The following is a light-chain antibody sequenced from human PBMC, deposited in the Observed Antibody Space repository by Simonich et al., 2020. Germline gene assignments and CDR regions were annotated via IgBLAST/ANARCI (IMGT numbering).Light chain of an antibody. V-gene: IGLV2-23*03. CDR2: EGS. Sequence: QSALTQPASVSGSPGQSITISCTGTSSDVGSYNLVSWYQQHPGKAPKLMIYEGSKSPSGVSKRFSGSNSGNTASLTISGLQAEDEADYYCCSYAGSSTFGVFGGGTKLTVL. J-gene: IGLJ3*02. CDR1: SSDVGSYNL. CDR3: CSYAGSSTFGV.